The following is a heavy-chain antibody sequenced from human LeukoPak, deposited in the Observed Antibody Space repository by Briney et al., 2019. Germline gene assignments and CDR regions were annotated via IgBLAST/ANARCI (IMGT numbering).Heavy chain of an antibody. CDR1: GGSISSSSYY. J-gene: IGHJ6*03. Sequence: KSSETLSLTCTVSGGSISSSSYYWGWIRQPPGKGLEWIGYIYYSGSTNYNPSLKSRVTISVDTSKNQFSLKLSSVTAADTAVYYCARVGYSYGYFYYYYMDVWGKGTTVTVSS. CDR2: IYYSGST. D-gene: IGHD5-18*01. V-gene: IGHV4-61*05. CDR3: ARVGYSYGYFYYYYMDV.